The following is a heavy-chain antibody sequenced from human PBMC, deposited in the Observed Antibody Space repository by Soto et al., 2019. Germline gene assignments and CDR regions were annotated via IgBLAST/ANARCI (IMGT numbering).Heavy chain of an antibody. Sequence: QVQLQESGPGLVKPSGTLSLTCAVSGGSISSSNWWSWVRQPPGKGLEWIGEIYHSGSTNYNPSLKSRVTISVDKSKNQFSLKLSAVTAADTAVDYCARDRRVVVVAARYGMDVWGQGTTVTVSS. V-gene: IGHV4-4*02. J-gene: IGHJ6*02. CDR3: ARDRRVVVVAARYGMDV. CDR1: GGSISSSNW. D-gene: IGHD2-15*01. CDR2: IYHSGST.